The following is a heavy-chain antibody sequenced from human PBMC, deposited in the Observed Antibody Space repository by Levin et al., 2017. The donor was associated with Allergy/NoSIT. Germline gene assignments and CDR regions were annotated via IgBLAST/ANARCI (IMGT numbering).Heavy chain of an antibody. CDR1: GFSLNNARMG. J-gene: IGHJ4*02. D-gene: IGHD3-16*02. V-gene: IGHV2-26*01. CDR2: IFSNDEK. Sequence: ESGPTLVKPTETLTLTCTVSGFSLNNARMGVSWIRQPPGKALEWLAHIFSNDEKSYSTSLKSRLTISKDTSKSQVFLTMTNMDPVDTATYFCARATEYYDYLWGSYRARRGFDYWGQGSLVTVSS. CDR3: ARATEYYDYLWGSYRARRGFDY.